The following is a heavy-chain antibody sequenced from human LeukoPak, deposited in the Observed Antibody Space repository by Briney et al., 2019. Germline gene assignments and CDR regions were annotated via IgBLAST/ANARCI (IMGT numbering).Heavy chain of an antibody. CDR3: ARVSIYYDSSGSSDADYFDY. J-gene: IGHJ4*02. CDR2: VYYTGSS. D-gene: IGHD3-22*01. V-gene: IGHV4-59*01. CDR1: GGSISRFY. Sequence: PSETLSLTCTVSGGSISRFYWSWIRQPPGKGLEWIGQVYYTGSSNYNPALKSRVTISVYTYKNQFSLKLSSVTAADTAVCYCARVSIYYDSSGSSDADYFDYWGQGTLVTVSS.